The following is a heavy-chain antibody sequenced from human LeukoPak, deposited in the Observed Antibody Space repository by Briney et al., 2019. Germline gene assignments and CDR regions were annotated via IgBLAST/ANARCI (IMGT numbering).Heavy chain of an antibody. D-gene: IGHD1-26*01. CDR1: GGSISSGSYY. Sequence: SQTLSLTCTVSGGSISSGSYYWSWIRQPAGKGLEWIGRIYTSGSTNYNPSLKSRVTISVDTSKNQFSLKLSSVTAADTAVYYCARHWEAGATYFDYWGQGTLVTVSS. CDR3: ARHWEAGATYFDY. V-gene: IGHV4-61*02. CDR2: IYTSGST. J-gene: IGHJ4*02.